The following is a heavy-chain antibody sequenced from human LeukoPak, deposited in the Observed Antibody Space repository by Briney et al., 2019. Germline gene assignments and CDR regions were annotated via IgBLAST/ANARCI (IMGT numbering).Heavy chain of an antibody. J-gene: IGHJ4*02. CDR2: IYYSGST. D-gene: IGHD1-26*01. CDR1: GGSVSSNDYY. V-gene: IGHV4-61*08. Sequence: SETLSLTCTVSGGSVSSNDYYWGWIRQPPGKGLGWIGSIYYSGSTNYNPSLKSRVTISVDTSENQFSLKLSSVTAADTAVYYCARGVWELLREGYFDYWGQGTLVTASS. CDR3: ARGVWELLREGYFDY.